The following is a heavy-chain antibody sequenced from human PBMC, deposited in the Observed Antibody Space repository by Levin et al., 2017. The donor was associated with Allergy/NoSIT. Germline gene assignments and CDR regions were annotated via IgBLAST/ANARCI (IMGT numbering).Heavy chain of an antibody. CDR2: IKQDGSEK. CDR3: ARVPGSGVYYYYGMDV. J-gene: IGHJ6*02. CDR1: GFTFSSYW. Sequence: GESLKISCAASGFTFSSYWMSWVRQAPGKGLEWVANIKQDGSEKYYVDSVKGRFTISRDNAKNSLYLQMNSLRAEDTAVYYCARVPGSGVYYYYGMDVWGQGTTVTVSS. D-gene: IGHD3-10*01. V-gene: IGHV3-7*01.